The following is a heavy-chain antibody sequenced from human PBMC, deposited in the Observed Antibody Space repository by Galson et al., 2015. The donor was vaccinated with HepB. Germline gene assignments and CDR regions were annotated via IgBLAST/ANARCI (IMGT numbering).Heavy chain of an antibody. V-gene: IGHV3-15*01. Sequence: SLRLSCAASGFTFSNAWMSWVRQAPGKGLEWVGRIKSKTDGGTTDYAAPVKGRFTISRDDSKNTLYLQMNSLKTEDTAVYYCTTDLPPYGDYFRWFDPWGQGTLVTVSS. CDR3: TTDLPPYGDYFRWFDP. J-gene: IGHJ5*02. CDR2: IKSKTDGGTT. CDR1: GFTFSNAW. D-gene: IGHD4-17*01.